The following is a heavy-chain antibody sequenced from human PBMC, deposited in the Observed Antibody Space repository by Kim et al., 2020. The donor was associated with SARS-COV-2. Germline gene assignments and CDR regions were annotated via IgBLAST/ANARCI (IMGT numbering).Heavy chain of an antibody. CDR3: TTGLSGLGSYYNRFYFDH. V-gene: IGHV3-15*01. D-gene: IGHD3-10*01. CDR1: GFYFNNAW. CDR2: VKSEVDGGTT. Sequence: GGSLRLSCTASGFYFNNAWMTWVRQAPGKGLEWIGRVKSEVDGGTTEYAAPVRGRVTISRDDSKEMVFLQMSSLKTEDTAVYYCTTGLSGLGSYYNRFYFDHGGQGTLVTVSS. J-gene: IGHJ4*02.